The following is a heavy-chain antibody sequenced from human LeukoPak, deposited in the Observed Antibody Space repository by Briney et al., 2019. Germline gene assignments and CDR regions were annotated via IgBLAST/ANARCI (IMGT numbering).Heavy chain of an antibody. CDR2: IYHSVTT. CDR3: ARGPYSYDSSGAFDI. CDR1: GYSISRGYF. D-gene: IGHD3-22*01. Sequence: SETLSLTCTVSGYSISRGYFWGWMRQPPGKGLEWIGSIYHSVTTHYNPSLKSRVTISLDTSKIQFSLKLSSVTAADTAVYFCARGPYSYDSSGAFDIWGQGTMVTVSS. V-gene: IGHV4-38-2*02. J-gene: IGHJ3*02.